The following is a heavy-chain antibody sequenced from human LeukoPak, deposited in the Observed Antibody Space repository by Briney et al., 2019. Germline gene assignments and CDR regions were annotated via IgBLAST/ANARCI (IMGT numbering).Heavy chain of an antibody. CDR1: GFTFSAYS. V-gene: IGHV3-21*01. J-gene: IGHJ4*02. D-gene: IGHD3-22*01. Sequence: PGGSLRLSCAASGFTFSAYSMNWVRQAPGKGLEWVSSISSGSSYIYYADSMKGRFTISRDNAKNSLYLQMNSLRAEDTAVYYCARDRAGYYYDSSGFDYWGQGTLVTVSS. CDR2: ISSGSSYI. CDR3: ARDRAGYYYDSSGFDY.